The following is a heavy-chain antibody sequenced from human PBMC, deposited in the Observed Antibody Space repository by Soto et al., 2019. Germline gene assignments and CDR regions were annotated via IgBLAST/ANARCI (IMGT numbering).Heavy chain of an antibody. CDR3: VRDDRQADYGAKWYFDL. D-gene: IGHD4-17*01. Sequence: QVQLVQSGVEVKRPGASVEVSCKASGYSFATYGISWVRQAPGQGLEWMGWISPYNGNSNSAPKLQGRVTMTTDTSTNTDYLELRSLGSDDTGIYYCVRDDRQADYGAKWYFDLWGRGTLVTVSS. V-gene: IGHV1-18*01. J-gene: IGHJ2*01. CDR1: GYSFATYG. CDR2: ISPYNGNS.